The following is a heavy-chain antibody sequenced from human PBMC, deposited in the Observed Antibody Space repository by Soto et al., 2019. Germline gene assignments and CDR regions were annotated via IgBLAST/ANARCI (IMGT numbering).Heavy chain of an antibody. J-gene: IGHJ3*02. Sequence: SETLSLTCTVSGGSISSGGYYWSWIRQHPGKGLEWIGYIYYSGSTYYNPSLKSRVTISVDTSKNQFSLKLSSVTAADTAVYYCARDHALTGILNDAFDIWGQGTMVTVSS. CDR3: ARDHALTGILNDAFDI. D-gene: IGHD1-20*01. V-gene: IGHV4-31*03. CDR2: IYYSGST. CDR1: GGSISSGGYY.